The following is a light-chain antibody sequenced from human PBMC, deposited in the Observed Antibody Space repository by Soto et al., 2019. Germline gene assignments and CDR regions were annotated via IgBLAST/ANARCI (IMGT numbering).Light chain of an antibody. CDR3: QSYDSSLSVVL. Sequence: QSVLTQPPSVSGAPGQRVTISCTGSSSNIGAGYDVHWYQQLPGTAPKLLIYGNSNRPSGVPDRFSGSKSGPSASLAITGLQAEDEADDYCQSYDSSLSVVLFGGGTKLTVL. CDR1: SSNIGAGYD. V-gene: IGLV1-40*01. J-gene: IGLJ2*01. CDR2: GNS.